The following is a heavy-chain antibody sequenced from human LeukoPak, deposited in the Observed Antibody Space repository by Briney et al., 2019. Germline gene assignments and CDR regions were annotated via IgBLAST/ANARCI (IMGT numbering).Heavy chain of an antibody. J-gene: IGHJ4*02. CDR1: GFTFSSYP. Sequence: GRSLRLSCAASGFTFSSYPMHCVRQAPGKGLEWVAVISNGGNDKHYADSVKGRFTISRDNSKNTLYLQMNSLRTEDTAVYYCARDRVVASADYYFDSWGQGTLVTVSS. CDR3: ARDRVVASADYYFDS. V-gene: IGHV3-30*04. CDR2: ISNGGNDK. D-gene: IGHD6-13*01.